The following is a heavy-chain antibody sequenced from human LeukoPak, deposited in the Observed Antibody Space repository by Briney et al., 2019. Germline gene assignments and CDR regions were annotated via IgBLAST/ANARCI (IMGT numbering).Heavy chain of an antibody. CDR1: GFTFSSYG. D-gene: IGHD4-17*01. V-gene: IGHV3-30*18. CDR3: AKDHSNGDYGVDY. CDR2: ISYDGSNK. Sequence: GRSLRLSCAASGFTFSSYGMHWVRQAPGKGLEWVAVISYDGSNKYYADSVKGRFTISRDNSKNTLYLQMNSLRAEDTAVYYCAKDHSNGDYGVDYWGQGTLVTVSS. J-gene: IGHJ4*02.